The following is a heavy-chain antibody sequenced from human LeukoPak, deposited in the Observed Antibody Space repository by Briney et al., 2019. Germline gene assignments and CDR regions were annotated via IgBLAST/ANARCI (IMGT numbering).Heavy chain of an antibody. V-gene: IGHV3-21*04. Sequence: MAGGSLRLSCAASGFTLPSNSMSWVRQAPGKGLEWVSSISSNSDYVYYAGSVKGRFTITRDNARNSLYLQMNSLRADDTAVYYCAKNRGGSYYSGSDYWGQGTLVTVSS. CDR1: GFTLPSNS. CDR3: AKNRGGSYYSGSDY. J-gene: IGHJ4*02. CDR2: ISSNSDYV. D-gene: IGHD1-26*01.